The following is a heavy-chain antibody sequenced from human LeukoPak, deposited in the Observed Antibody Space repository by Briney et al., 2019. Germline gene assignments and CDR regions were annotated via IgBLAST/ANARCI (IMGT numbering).Heavy chain of an antibody. D-gene: IGHD2-2*01. Sequence: GASMKVSCKASEDTFTGYYIHWVRQAPGQGLEWMGWVNPNNGVTEYAQEFQGRVTMTRDTSLSTAYMELSRLRSDDTAVYYCATDHCTRTNCYEDYYHGMDVWGQGTTVTVSS. V-gene: IGHV1-2*02. J-gene: IGHJ6*02. CDR2: VNPNNGVT. CDR3: ATDHCTRTNCYEDYYHGMDV. CDR1: EDTFTGYY.